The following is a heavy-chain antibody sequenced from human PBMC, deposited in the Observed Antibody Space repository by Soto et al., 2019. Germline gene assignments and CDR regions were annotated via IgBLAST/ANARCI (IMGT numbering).Heavy chain of an antibody. CDR1: GYIFTNYW. CDR3: ARHPYGAHDAMAV. Sequence: GESLKISCKGSGYIFTNYWIGWVRQMPGKGLEWMGIIYPGDSDTRYSPSFQGQVTISVDKSVSTAYLQWSSLKASDTAMYYCARHPYGAHDAMAVCGQGTTVTVSS. V-gene: IGHV5-51*01. D-gene: IGHD4-17*01. CDR2: IYPGDSDT. J-gene: IGHJ6*02.